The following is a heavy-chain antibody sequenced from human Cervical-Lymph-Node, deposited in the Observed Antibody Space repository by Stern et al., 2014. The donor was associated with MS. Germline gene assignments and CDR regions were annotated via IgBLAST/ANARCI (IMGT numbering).Heavy chain of an antibody. V-gene: IGHV3-9*01. J-gene: IGHJ4*02. CDR1: GFKFDEYA. Sequence: EVQLVESGGGLVQPGRSLRLSCAASGFKFDEYAMHWVRQAPGKGLEWVSGISGNSGSKDYADSVKGRFIISRDNAKNLLYLQMNSLRAEDTALYYCANDLDSSGYYYAIDYWGQGTLVTVSS. CDR2: ISGNSGSK. D-gene: IGHD3-22*01. CDR3: ANDLDSSGYYYAIDY.